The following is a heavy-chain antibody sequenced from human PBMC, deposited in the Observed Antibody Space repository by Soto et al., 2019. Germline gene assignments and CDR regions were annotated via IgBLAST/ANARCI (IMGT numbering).Heavy chain of an antibody. D-gene: IGHD3-10*01. V-gene: IGHV1-69*13. CDR1: GGTFCNYG. J-gene: IGHJ5*01. CDR3: ARDREDGSGTKYNWFDS. CDR2: TIPIFDTP. Sequence: SVKVSCKASGGTFCNYGISWLRQDPGQGLEWMGGTIPIFDTPHYAQKFRDRVTITADATSTAYMELTSLTSEDTATYYCARDREDGSGTKYNWFDSWGQGTLVTVSS.